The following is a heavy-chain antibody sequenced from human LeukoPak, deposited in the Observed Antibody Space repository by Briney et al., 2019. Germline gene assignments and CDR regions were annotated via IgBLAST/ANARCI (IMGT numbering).Heavy chain of an antibody. V-gene: IGHV4-59*01. Sequence: SETLSLTCTVSGESISGFYWTWIRQPPGRGLEWIGYIYYSGSTNYNPSLKSRVTISVDTSKNQFSLKLSSVTAADTAVYYCARGVVIAPQTFDYWGQGTLVTVSS. CDR2: IYYSGST. CDR3: ARGVVIAPQTFDY. D-gene: IGHD2-21*01. CDR1: GESISGFY. J-gene: IGHJ4*02.